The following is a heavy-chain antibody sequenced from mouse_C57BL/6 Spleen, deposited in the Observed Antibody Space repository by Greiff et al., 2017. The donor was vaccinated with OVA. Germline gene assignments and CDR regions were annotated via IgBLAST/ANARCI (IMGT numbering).Heavy chain of an antibody. CDR3: ARQGDGYYYFDY. Sequence: EVKLQESGGDLVKPGGSLKLSCAASGFTFSSYGMSWVRQTPDKRLEWVATISSGGSYTYYPDSVKGRFTISRDNAKNTLYLQMSSLKSEDTAMYYCARQGDGYYYFDYWGQGTTHTVSS. D-gene: IGHD2-3*01. V-gene: IGHV5-6*01. CDR1: GFTFSSYG. J-gene: IGHJ2*01. CDR2: ISSGGSYT.